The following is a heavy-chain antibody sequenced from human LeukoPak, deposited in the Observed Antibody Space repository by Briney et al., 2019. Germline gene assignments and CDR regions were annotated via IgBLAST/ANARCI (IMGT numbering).Heavy chain of an antibody. CDR3: ARVSDPPGLYYYYGMDV. D-gene: IGHD7-27*01. V-gene: IGHV3-66*01. CDR1: GFTVSSNY. CDR2: IYSGGST. Sequence: GGSLRLSCAASGFTVSSNYMSWVRQAPGKGLEWVSVIYSGGSTYYADSVKGRFTISRDNSKNTLYLQMNSLRAEDTAVYYCARVSDPPGLYYYYGMDVWGQGITDTVSS. J-gene: IGHJ6*02.